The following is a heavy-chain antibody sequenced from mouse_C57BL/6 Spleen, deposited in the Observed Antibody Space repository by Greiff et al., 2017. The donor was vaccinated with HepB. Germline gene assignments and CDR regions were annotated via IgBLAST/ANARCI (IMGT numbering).Heavy chain of an antibody. CDR2: ISSGSSTI. Sequence: EVKLVESGGGLVKPGGSLKLSCAASGFTFSDYGMHWVRQAPEKGLEWVAYISSGSSTIYYADTVKGRFTISRDNAKNTLFLQMTSLRSEDTAMYYCERVGDPYWYFDVWGTGTTVTVSS. D-gene: IGHD3-3*01. V-gene: IGHV5-17*01. J-gene: IGHJ1*03. CDR3: ERVGDPYWYFDV. CDR1: GFTFSDYG.